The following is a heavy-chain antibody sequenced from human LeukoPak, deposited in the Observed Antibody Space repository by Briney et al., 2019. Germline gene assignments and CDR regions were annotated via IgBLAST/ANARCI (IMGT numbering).Heavy chain of an antibody. CDR3: ARYRYYDSSGTFDY. D-gene: IGHD3-22*01. Sequence: ASVKVSCKASGYTFTSYGISWVRQAPGQGLEWMGRINPNSGGTNYAQKFQGRVTMTRDTSISTAYMELSRLRSDDTAVYYCARYRYYDSSGTFDYWGQGTLVTVSS. CDR2: INPNSGGT. J-gene: IGHJ4*02. V-gene: IGHV1-2*06. CDR1: GYTFTSYG.